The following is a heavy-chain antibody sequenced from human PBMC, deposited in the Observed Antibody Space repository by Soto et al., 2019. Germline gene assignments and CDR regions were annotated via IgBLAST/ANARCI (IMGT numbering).Heavy chain of an antibody. V-gene: IGHV1-18*01. J-gene: IGHJ6*02. CDR1: GYTFTSYG. CDR3: ARPVDGSGSYPSGMDV. D-gene: IGHD3-10*01. Sequence: QVQLVQSGAEVKKPGASVKVSCKASGYTFTSYGISWVRQAPGQGLEWMGWISAYNGNTNYAQKLQGRVTMTTDTSTRTGYMELRSLRSDDTAVYYCARPVDGSGSYPSGMDVWGQGTTVTVSS. CDR2: ISAYNGNT.